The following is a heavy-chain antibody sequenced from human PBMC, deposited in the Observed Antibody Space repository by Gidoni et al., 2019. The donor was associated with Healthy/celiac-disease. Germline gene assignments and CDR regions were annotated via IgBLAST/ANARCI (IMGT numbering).Heavy chain of an antibody. J-gene: IGHJ6*02. CDR3: ASGGGYNSGGMDG. CDR1: GFTFSSYS. CDR2: LSSSSSTI. D-gene: IGHD5-12*01. V-gene: IGHV3-48*01. Sequence: AASGFTFSSYSMNWVRQAPGKGLEWVSYLSSSSSTIYYADSVKGRFTISRDNAKNSLYLQMNSLRAEDTAVYYCASGGGYNSGGMDGWGQGTTVTVSS.